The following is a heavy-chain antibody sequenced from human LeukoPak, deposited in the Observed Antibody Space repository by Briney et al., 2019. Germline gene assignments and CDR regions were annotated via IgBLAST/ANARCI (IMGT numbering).Heavy chain of an antibody. CDR3: ARHRGPYSSSWYAVDY. V-gene: IGHV4-38-2*02. CDR1: GYSISSGYY. J-gene: IGHJ4*02. CDR2: IYHSGST. Sequence: PSETLSLTCTVSGYSISSGYYWGWIRPPPGKGLEWIGIIYHSGSTYYNPSLKSRVTISGETAKKQFSLKLSSVTAADTAVYYCARHRGPYSSSWYAVDYWGQGTLVTVSS. D-gene: IGHD6-13*01.